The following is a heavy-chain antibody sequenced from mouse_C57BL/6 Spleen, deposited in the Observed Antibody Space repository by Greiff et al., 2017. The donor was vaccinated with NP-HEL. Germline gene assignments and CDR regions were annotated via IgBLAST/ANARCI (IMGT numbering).Heavy chain of an antibody. D-gene: IGHD1-1*01. Sequence: EVKLMESGPGLVKPSQSLSLTCSVTGYSITSGYYWNWIRQFPGNKLEWMGYISYDGSNNYNPSLKNRISITRDTSKNQFFLKLNSVTTEDTATYYCAREENYYYGSTDYWGQGTTLTVSS. CDR3: AREENYYYGSTDY. CDR1: GYSITSGYY. V-gene: IGHV3-6*01. CDR2: ISYDGSN. J-gene: IGHJ2*01.